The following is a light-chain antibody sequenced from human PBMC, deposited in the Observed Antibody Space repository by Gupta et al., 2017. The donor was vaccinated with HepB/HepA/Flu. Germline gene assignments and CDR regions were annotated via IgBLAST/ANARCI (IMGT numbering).Light chain of an antibody. V-gene: IGKV3-15*01. J-gene: IGKJ3*01. CDR1: QSVSSN. Sequence: EIVTPQSPATLSVPPGERASLSCRASQSVSSNLAWYQQKPGQAPRPLIYGASTGATGSPARFSGSGSGTEFTLTISSLQSEDFAVYYCQQYNNWPRITFGPGTKVDIK. CDR2: GAS. CDR3: QQYNNWPRIT.